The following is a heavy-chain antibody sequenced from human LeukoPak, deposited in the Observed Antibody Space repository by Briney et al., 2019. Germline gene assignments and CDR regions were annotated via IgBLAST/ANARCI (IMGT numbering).Heavy chain of an antibody. CDR1: GFTLSTYA. D-gene: IGHD2-21*01. Sequence: GGSLRLSCAASGFTLSTYAMSWDRQTPGKVLEWVAATSSSDAGTYHADSVRGRFTISRDNSKNTLYLQMNSLRAEDAAVYFCAKAPLTSCRGAYCYPFDSWGQGTLVTVSS. CDR2: TSSSDAGT. CDR3: AKAPLTSCRGAYCYPFDS. J-gene: IGHJ4*02. V-gene: IGHV3-23*01.